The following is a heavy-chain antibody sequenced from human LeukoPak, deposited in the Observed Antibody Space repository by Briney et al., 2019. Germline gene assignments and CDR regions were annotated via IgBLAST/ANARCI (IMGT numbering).Heavy chain of an antibody. V-gene: IGHV1-18*01. CDR2: ISAYNGNT. D-gene: IGHD3-10*01. CDR3: ARGDAYYGSGRHYYGMDV. Sequence: ASVKVSCKASGYTFSSYGIIWVRQAPGQGLEWMGWISAYNGNTNYAQKLQGRVTMTTDTSTSTAYMELRSLRSDDTAVYYCARGDAYYGSGRHYYGMDVWGQGTTVTVSS. CDR1: GYTFSSYG. J-gene: IGHJ6*02.